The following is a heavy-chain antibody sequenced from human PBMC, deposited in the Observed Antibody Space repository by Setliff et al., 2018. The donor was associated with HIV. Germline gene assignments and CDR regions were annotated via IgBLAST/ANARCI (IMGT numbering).Heavy chain of an antibody. D-gene: IGHD3-9*01. Sequence: NPSETLSLTCAVHGGSFSGSYWSWIRQPAGKGLEWIGQIYTSGSTNYNPSLKRRVTISVDTSKKQFSLKLSSVTAADTAVYFCARRQSYYDILNGRAFDALDIWGQGTKVTVSS. CDR2: IYTSGST. CDR3: ARRQSYYDILNGRAFDALDI. CDR1: GGSFSGSY. J-gene: IGHJ3*02. V-gene: IGHV4-59*10.